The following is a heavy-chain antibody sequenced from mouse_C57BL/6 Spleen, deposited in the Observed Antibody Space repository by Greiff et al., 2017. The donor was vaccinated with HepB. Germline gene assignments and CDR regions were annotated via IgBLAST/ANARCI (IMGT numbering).Heavy chain of an antibody. D-gene: IGHD1-1*01. V-gene: IGHV1-59*01. CDR2: IDPSDSYT. CDR1: GYTFTSYW. CDR3: ARPLSHYYGSSYGY. Sequence: VQLQQPGAELVRPGTSVKLSCKASGYTFTSYWMHWVKQRPGQGLEWIGVIDPSDSYTNYNQKFKGKATLTVDTSSSTAYMQLRSLTSEDSAVYYCARPLSHYYGSSYGYWGQGTTLTVSS. J-gene: IGHJ2*01.